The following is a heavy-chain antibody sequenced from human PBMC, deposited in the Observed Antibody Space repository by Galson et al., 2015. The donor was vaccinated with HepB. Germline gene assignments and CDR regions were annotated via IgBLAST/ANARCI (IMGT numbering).Heavy chain of an antibody. Sequence: SLRLSCAASGFTFSSYSMNWVRQAPGKGLEWVSYISSSSTTIYYADSVKGRFTISRDNAKNSLYLQTNSLRAEDTALYYCARESRPGYYDRSGYYLAYWGQGTLVTVSS. CDR2: ISSSSTTI. D-gene: IGHD3-22*01. J-gene: IGHJ4*02. V-gene: IGHV3-48*04. CDR3: ARESRPGYYDRSGYYLAY. CDR1: GFTFSSYS.